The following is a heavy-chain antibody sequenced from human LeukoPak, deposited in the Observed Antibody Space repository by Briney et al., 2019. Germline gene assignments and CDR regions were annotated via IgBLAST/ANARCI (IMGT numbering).Heavy chain of an antibody. CDR1: GGAIINTSYY. CDR3: ARLRSYGGNLGIDY. V-gene: IGHV4-39*01. D-gene: IGHD4-23*01. CDR2: ASYSGST. Sequence: PSETPPLTCTVSGGAIINTSYYWGWIRQPPGNGLKWIGSASYSGSTYYNPSLESRVIISVDTSKNQFSLRLSSVTAADTAIYYCARLRSYGGNLGIDYWGQGTLVAVSS. J-gene: IGHJ4*02.